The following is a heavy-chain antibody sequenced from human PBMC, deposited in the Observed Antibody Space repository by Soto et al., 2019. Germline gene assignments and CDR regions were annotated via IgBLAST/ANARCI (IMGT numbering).Heavy chain of an antibody. CDR1: GFTFSSYE. J-gene: IGHJ6*02. Sequence: PGGSLRLSCAASGFTFSSYEMNWVRQAPGKGLEWVSYISSSGSTIYYADSVKGRFTISRDNAKNSLYLQMNSLRAEDTAVYYCATITMVRGVTPYYYGMDVWGQGTTVTVSS. V-gene: IGHV3-48*03. CDR3: ATITMVRGVTPYYYGMDV. CDR2: ISSSGSTI. D-gene: IGHD3-10*01.